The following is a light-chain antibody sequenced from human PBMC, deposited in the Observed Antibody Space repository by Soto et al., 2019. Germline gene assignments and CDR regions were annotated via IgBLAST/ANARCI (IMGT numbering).Light chain of an antibody. CDR3: QQLNSYPLT. CDR2: AAS. Sequence: DIQMTQSPSSLSASVGDRVTIPCRASQSIDTYLNWYQQKPGKAPKLLIYAASSLQSGVPSRFSGSGSGTDFTLTISSLQPEDFATYYCQQLNSYPLTFGGGTKVDI. V-gene: IGKV1-17*01. J-gene: IGKJ4*01. CDR1: QSIDTY.